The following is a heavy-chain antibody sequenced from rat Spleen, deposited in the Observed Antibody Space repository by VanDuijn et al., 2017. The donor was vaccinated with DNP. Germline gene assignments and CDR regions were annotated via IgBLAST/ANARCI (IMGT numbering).Heavy chain of an antibody. D-gene: IGHD1-1*01. Sequence: QVQLRESGPGLVQPSQTLSLTCSVSGFSLVDYSIHCVRQPPGEGLEWMGRIRANGVTDYNAAFKSRLSINRDTSKSQVFSRLNSLQTEDTARYFCIREDRMMTVGFLDYWGQGLMVTVSS. V-gene: IGHV2-19*01. CDR1: GFSLVDYS. J-gene: IGHJ2*01. CDR3: IREDRMMTVGFLDY. CDR2: IRANGVT.